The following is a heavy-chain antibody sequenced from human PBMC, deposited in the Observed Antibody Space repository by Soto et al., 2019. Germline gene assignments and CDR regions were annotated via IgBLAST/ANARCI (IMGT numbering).Heavy chain of an antibody. CDR2: IIPIFGPA. CDR1: GGTLSRSA. CDR3: GTGSSWTKVES. V-gene: IGHV1-69*01. Sequence: QVQLVQSGAEVKKPGSSVQVSCKASGGTLSRSAISWVRQAPGQGLEWMGVIIPIFGPAIYAQKFRGRVSIIADESTRTAYMEMSSLRSEYTAVYYCGTGSSWTKVESWGQGTLVTVSS. J-gene: IGHJ4*02. D-gene: IGHD6-13*01.